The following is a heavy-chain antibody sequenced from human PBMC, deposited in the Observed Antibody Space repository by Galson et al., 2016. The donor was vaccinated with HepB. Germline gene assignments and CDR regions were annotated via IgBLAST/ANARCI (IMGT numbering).Heavy chain of an antibody. CDR2: ISYDGSNK. Sequence: SLRLSCAASGFTFSTYGMPWVRQGPGKGLEWVAIISYDGSNKYYADSVKGRFTISRDNSKNTMYLQMNSLRAEDTAVYYCAKGDTYYDFWSGYYIDYWGQGTLVTVSS. D-gene: IGHD3-3*01. J-gene: IGHJ4*02. CDR3: AKGDTYYDFWSGYYIDY. V-gene: IGHV3-30*18. CDR1: GFTFSTYG.